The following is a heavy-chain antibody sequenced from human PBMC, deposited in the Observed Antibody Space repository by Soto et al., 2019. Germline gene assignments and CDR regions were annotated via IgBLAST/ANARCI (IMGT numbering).Heavy chain of an antibody. CDR2: ISGSGGST. CDR3: ANGGDGYNASPYYFDY. J-gene: IGHJ4*02. D-gene: IGHD5-12*01. CDR1: GFTFSGYA. V-gene: IGHV3-23*01. Sequence: GGSLRLSCAASGFTFSGYAMGWFRQAPGKGLEWVSAISGSGGSTYYADSVKGRFTISRDNSKNTLYLQMNSLRAEDTAVYYCANGGDGYNASPYYFDYWGQGTLVTVSS.